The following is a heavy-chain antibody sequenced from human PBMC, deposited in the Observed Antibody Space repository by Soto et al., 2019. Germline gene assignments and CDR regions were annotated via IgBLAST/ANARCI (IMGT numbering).Heavy chain of an antibody. CDR3: TRSAYMDV. CDR2: ISGSSSTI. Sequence: GGSLILSCAASGFTFSSYSMNWVRQAPGKGLEWVSYISGSSSTIYYADSVKGRFTISRDNAKNSLYLQMNSLRAEDTAVYYATRSAYMDVWGKGTTVTVSS. V-gene: IGHV3-48*01. CDR1: GFTFSSYS. D-gene: IGHD2-2*01. J-gene: IGHJ6*03.